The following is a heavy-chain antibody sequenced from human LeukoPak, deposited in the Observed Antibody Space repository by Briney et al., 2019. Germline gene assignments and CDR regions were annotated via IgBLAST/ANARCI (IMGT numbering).Heavy chain of an antibody. CDR1: GFTFSSYR. Sequence: GGSLRLSCAASGFTFSSYRMSWVRQAPGKGLEWVANIKQDGSEKYYVDSVKGRYTISRDNAKNSLYLQMNSLRAEDTAVYYCARVLRYFDWLPKPDYWGQGTLVTVSS. CDR3: ARVLRYFDWLPKPDY. J-gene: IGHJ4*02. CDR2: IKQDGSEK. V-gene: IGHV3-7*01. D-gene: IGHD3-9*01.